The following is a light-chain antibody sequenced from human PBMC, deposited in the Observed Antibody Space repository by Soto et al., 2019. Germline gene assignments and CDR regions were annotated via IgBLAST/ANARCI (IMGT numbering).Light chain of an antibody. Sequence: QSVLTQPASASGTPGQRVTISCSGSSSNIGSNYVYWYQQFPGAAPKLLISRNNQRPSGVPDRFSASKSGTSASLAISGLRSEDEADYYCASWDDSLSASVVFGGGTKLTVL. CDR1: SSNIGSNY. V-gene: IGLV1-47*01. CDR2: RNN. CDR3: ASWDDSLSASVV. J-gene: IGLJ2*01.